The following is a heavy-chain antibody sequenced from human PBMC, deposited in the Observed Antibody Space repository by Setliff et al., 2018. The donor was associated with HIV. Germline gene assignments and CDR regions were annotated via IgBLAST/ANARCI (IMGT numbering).Heavy chain of an antibody. CDR2: IYTSGST. D-gene: IGHD3-10*01. CDR1: GGFISSGTYY. V-gene: IGHV4-61*02. J-gene: IGHJ3*02. CDR3: ASSPDSMVRARGEAFDI. Sequence: SETLSLTCTVSGGFISSGTYYWSRIRQPAGKGLEWIGRIYTSGSTNYSPSLKSRVTISVDTSKNQFSLKLSSVTAADTAVYYCASSPDSMVRARGEAFDIWGQGTMVTVSS.